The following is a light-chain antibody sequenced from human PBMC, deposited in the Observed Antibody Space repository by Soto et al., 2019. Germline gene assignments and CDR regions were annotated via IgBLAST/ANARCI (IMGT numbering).Light chain of an antibody. V-gene: IGKV1-8*01. CDR1: QGISSY. J-gene: IGKJ5*01. CDR3: QQYYSYPIT. Sequence: ALRMTQSPSALSASTGDRVTITFRASQGISSYLAWYQQKPGKAPKLLIYAASTLQSGVPSRFSGSGSGTDFTLTISCLQSEDFATYYCQQYYSYPITFGQGTRLEI. CDR2: AAS.